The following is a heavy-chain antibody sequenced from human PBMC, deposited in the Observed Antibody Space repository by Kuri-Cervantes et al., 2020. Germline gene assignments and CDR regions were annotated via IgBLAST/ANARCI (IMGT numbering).Heavy chain of an antibody. J-gene: IGHJ4*02. D-gene: IGHD3-16*01. CDR2: ISYDGSNK. CDR3: ARGIYDGANLFFDF. Sequence: GESLKISCAASGFTFSSYGMHWVRQAPGKGLEWVAVISYDGSNKYYADSVKGRFTISRDNAKNSLYLQMNSLRAEETAVYYCARGIYDGANLFFDFWGQGTLVTVSS. CDR1: GFTFSSYG. V-gene: IGHV3-30*03.